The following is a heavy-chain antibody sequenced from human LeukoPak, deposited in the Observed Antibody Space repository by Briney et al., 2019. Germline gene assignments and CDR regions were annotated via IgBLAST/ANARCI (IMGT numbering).Heavy chain of an antibody. J-gene: IGHJ3*01. CDR2: ISRAGDRT. V-gene: IGHV3-23*01. Sequence: GGSLRLSCVGSGFIFSSYDMGWVRQAPGKGLEWVSSISRAGDRTYYEDSVKGRFTISRDNSRNTMYLQMNSLRAEDTAVYYCARGESFAFDVWGQGTMVTVSS. CDR1: GFIFSSYD. CDR3: ARGESFAFDV.